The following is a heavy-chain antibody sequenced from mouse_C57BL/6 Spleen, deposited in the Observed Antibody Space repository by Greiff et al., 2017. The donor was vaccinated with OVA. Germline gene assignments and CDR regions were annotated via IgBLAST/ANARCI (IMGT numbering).Heavy chain of an antibody. J-gene: IGHJ4*01. CDR1: GFTFSDYG. Sequence: EVKLQESGGGLVKPGGSLKLSCAASGFTFSDYGMHWVRQAPEKGLEWVAYISSGSSTIYYADTVKGRFTISRDNAKNTLFLQMTSLRSEDTAMYYCARDYGHMDYWGQGTSVTVSS. D-gene: IGHD1-1*02. CDR3: ARDYGHMDY. V-gene: IGHV5-17*01. CDR2: ISSGSSTI.